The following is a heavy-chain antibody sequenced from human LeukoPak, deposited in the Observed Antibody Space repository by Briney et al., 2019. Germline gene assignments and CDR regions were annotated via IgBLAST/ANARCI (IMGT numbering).Heavy chain of an antibody. Sequence: EGSLRLSCAASGFTVSSNEMSWVRQAPGKGLEWVSSISGGSTYYADSRKGRFTISRDNSKNTLHLQMNSLRAEDTAVYYCASMDGYSYGPDYWGQGTLVTVSS. V-gene: IGHV3-38-3*01. CDR3: ASMDGYSYGPDY. D-gene: IGHD5-18*01. J-gene: IGHJ4*02. CDR1: GFTVSSNE. CDR2: ISGGST.